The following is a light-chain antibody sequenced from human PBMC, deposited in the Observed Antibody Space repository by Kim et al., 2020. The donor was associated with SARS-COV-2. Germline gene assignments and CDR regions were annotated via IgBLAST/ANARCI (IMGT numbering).Light chain of an antibody. CDR1: QGISNS. CDR3: QQYYSTPPYT. CDR2: AAS. Sequence: DIQMTQSPSALSASVGDRVTITCRASQGISNSLAWYQQKPGKAPKLLLYAASRLESGVPSRFSGSGSGTDYTLTNSSLQPEDFATYFCQQYYSTPPYTFGQGTKLEI. V-gene: IGKV1-NL1*01. J-gene: IGKJ2*01.